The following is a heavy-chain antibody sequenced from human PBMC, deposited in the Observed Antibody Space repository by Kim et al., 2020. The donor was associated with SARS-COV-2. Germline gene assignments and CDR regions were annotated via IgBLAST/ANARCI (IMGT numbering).Heavy chain of an antibody. Sequence: GGSLRLSCEASGFIFSNYAIHWVRQAPGKGLEWVAIIWSDGSHKYYADSVRGRFTISRDDSQNTLYLQMDSLRGDDTGVYFCARDQGEQYCTGGDCDLRTYGMDVGGKGTTVTVSS. CDR1: GFIFSNYA. CDR2: IWSDGSHK. CDR3: ARDQGEQYCTGGDCDLRTYGMDV. J-gene: IGHJ6*04. V-gene: IGHV3-33*01. D-gene: IGHD2-8*02.